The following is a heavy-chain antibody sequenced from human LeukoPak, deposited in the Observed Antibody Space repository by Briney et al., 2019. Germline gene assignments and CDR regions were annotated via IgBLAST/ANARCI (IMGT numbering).Heavy chain of an antibody. CDR3: TTELWFGESHSYGMDV. CDR2: IKSKTHGGTT. Sequence: GGSLRLSCAASGFTFSSVWMFWVRQAPGKGLEWVGRIKSKTHGGTTDYAAPVQGRFTISRDDSKNTLYLQMNSLKPEDAAVYYCTTELWFGESHSYGMDVWGQGTTVTVSS. D-gene: IGHD3-10*01. CDR1: GFTFSSVW. V-gene: IGHV3-15*01. J-gene: IGHJ6*02.